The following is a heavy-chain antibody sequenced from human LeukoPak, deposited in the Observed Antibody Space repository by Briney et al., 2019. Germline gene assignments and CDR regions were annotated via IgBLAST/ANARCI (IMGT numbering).Heavy chain of an antibody. D-gene: IGHD6-13*01. V-gene: IGHV3-30*18. CDR2: ISYDGSNK. CDR1: GFTFSSYG. CDR3: AKAIAAAGSGDY. J-gene: IGHJ4*02. Sequence: GGSLRLSCAASGFTFSSYGMHWVRQAPGKGLEWVAVISYDGSNKYYADSVKGRFTISRDNSKNTLYLQTNSLRAEDTAVYYCAKAIAAAGSGDYWGQGTLVTVSS.